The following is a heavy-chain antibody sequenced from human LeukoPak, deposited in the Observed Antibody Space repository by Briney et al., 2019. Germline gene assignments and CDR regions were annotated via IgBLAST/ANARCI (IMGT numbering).Heavy chain of an antibody. CDR3: ARDRQWLALDY. CDR1: GFTFSDYY. D-gene: IGHD6-19*01. Sequence: PGGSLRLSCAASGFTFSDYYMSWIRQAPGKGLEWVSYISSSGSTIYYADSVKGRFTISRDNSKNTLYLQMNSLRAEDTAVYYCARDRQWLALDYWGQGTLVTVSS. V-gene: IGHV3-11*04. CDR2: ISSSGSTI. J-gene: IGHJ4*02.